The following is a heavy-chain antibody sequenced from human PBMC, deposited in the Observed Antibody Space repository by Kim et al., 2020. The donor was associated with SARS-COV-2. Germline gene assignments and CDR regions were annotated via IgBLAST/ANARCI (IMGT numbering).Heavy chain of an antibody. CDR1: GFTFSSYA. CDR2: ISGSGGST. D-gene: IGHD3-22*01. CDR3: AKVHTYYYDSSGYRQGPYYYYYYGRDV. Sequence: GGSLRLSCAASGFTFSSYAMSWVRQAPGKGLEWVSAISGSGGSTYYADSVKGRFTISRDNSKNTLYLQMNSLRAEDTAVYYCAKVHTYYYDSSGYRQGPYYYYYYGRDVWGQGTTVTVSS. J-gene: IGHJ6*02. V-gene: IGHV3-23*01.